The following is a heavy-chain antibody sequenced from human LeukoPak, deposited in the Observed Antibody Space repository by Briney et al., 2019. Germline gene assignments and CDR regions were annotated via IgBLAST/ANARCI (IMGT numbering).Heavy chain of an antibody. CDR1: GYTFTGYY. Sequence: ASVKVSCKASGYTFTGYYMHWVRQAPGQGLEWMGWINPNSGGTNYAQKFQGRVTMTRDTSISTAYMELSRLRSDDTAVYYCARVPLRSGYYTPFDYWGQGTLVTVSS. V-gene: IGHV1-2*02. CDR2: INPNSGGT. J-gene: IGHJ4*02. CDR3: ARVPLRSGYYTPFDY. D-gene: IGHD3-3*01.